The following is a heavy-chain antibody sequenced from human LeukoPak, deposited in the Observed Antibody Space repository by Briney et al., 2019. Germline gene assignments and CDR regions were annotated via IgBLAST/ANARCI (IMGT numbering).Heavy chain of an antibody. CDR2: INAGNGDT. V-gene: IGHV1-3*01. Sequence: ASVKVSCKASEYPFSRSVIHWVRQAPGQRLEWMGWINAGNGDTEYSQNFQGRVTITRDTSASAAYMELSSLRSEDTSVYYCATISRGIAVDHDAFDVWGQGTMVTVSS. J-gene: IGHJ3*01. CDR1: EYPFSRSV. CDR3: ATISRGIAVDHDAFDV. D-gene: IGHD6-19*01.